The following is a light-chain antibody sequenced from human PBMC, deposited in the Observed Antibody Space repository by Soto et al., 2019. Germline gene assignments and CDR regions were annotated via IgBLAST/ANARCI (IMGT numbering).Light chain of an antibody. J-gene: IGLJ1*01. Sequence: QSALTQPRSVSGSPGQSVTISCTGTSRDVGAHNYVSWYQQHPGKAPKLLIYSVKNRPSGVPDRFSASKSAITASLTISGLQAEDEAHYYCSSYTTSYFYVFGPGTKVTVL. V-gene: IGLV2-14*01. CDR3: SSYTTSYFYV. CDR1: SRDVGAHNY. CDR2: SVK.